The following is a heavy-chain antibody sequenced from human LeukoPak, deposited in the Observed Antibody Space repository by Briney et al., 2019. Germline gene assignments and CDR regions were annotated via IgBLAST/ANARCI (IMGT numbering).Heavy chain of an antibody. CDR2: ISYDGSNK. CDR3: AKRPLDSWNCPMLRGMDV. Sequence: PGGSLRLSCAASGFTFSSYWMSWVRQAPGKGLEWVAVISYDGSNKYYADSVKGRFTISRDNSKNTLYLQMNSLRAEDTAVYYCAKRPLDSWNCPMLRGMDVWGQGTTVTVSS. J-gene: IGHJ6*02. V-gene: IGHV3-30*18. D-gene: IGHD1-7*01. CDR1: GFTFSSYW.